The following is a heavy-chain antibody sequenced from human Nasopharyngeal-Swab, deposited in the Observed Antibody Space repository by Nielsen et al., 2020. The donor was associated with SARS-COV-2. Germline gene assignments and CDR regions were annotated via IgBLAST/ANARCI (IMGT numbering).Heavy chain of an antibody. V-gene: IGHV4-39*01. CDR3: FGMEWLRGPFDY. J-gene: IGHJ4*02. CDR1: GGSVSSRSYY. D-gene: IGHD3-3*01. Sequence: SEARSLAWTVCGGSVSSRSYYWGWIRQPPGKGLEWIGSIYYSGSTYYSPALKSRVTISVDTPKNQFSLKLSSVTAADTAVYYCFGMEWLRGPFDYWGQGTLVTVSS. CDR2: IYYSGST.